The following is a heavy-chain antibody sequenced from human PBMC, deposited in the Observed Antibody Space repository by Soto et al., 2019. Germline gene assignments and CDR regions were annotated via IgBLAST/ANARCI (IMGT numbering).Heavy chain of an antibody. CDR3: ARKELTDDLGYYYGMDV. Sequence: QVQLVQSGAEVKKPGSSVKVSCKASGGTFSSYAISWVRQAPGQGLEWMGGIIPIFGTANYAQKFQGRVTITADESTSTAYMELSSLRTEDTAVYSCARKELTDDLGYYYGMDVWGQGTTVTVSS. V-gene: IGHV1-69*12. CDR2: IIPIFGTA. D-gene: IGHD1-26*01. J-gene: IGHJ6*02. CDR1: GGTFSSYA.